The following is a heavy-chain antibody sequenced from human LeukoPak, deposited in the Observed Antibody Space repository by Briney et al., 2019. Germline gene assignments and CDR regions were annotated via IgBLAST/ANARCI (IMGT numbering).Heavy chain of an antibody. CDR2: GDYSGGT. Sequence: SETLSLTCTVSGDSFTSVTDYWAWIRQPPGKGLEWIASGDYSGGTYYNPSLKSRVTISVDTSKNQFSLKLSSVTAADTAVYYCAIRRWYSNAFDIWGQGTMVTVSS. D-gene: IGHD2-15*01. CDR3: AIRRWYSNAFDI. J-gene: IGHJ3*02. V-gene: IGHV4-39*07. CDR1: GDSFTSVTDY.